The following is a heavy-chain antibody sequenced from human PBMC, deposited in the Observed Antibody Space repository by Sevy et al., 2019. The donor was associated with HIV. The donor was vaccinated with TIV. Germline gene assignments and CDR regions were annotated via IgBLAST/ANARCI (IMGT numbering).Heavy chain of an antibody. D-gene: IGHD6-19*01. CDR2: ISAYNGNT. Sequence: ASVKVSCKASGYTFTSYGISWVRQAPGQGLEWMGWISAYNGNTNYAQKLQGRVTMTTDTSTSTAYMELRSLRSDDTAVYYCARVAVAVAGSSPRYYYGMGVWGQGTTVTVSS. CDR1: GYTFTSYG. J-gene: IGHJ6*02. V-gene: IGHV1-18*01. CDR3: ARVAVAVAGSSPRYYYGMGV.